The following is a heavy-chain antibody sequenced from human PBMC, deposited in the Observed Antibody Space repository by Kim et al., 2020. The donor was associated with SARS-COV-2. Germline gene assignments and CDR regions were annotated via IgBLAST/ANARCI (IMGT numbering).Heavy chain of an antibody. CDR1: GFTFSSYG. D-gene: IGHD2-15*01. V-gene: IGHV3-33*06. CDR3: AKALFVVHGKPYYYYYGMDV. CDR2: IWYDGSNK. Sequence: GGSLRLSCAASGFTFSSYGMHWVRQAPGKGLEWVAVIWYDGSNKYYADSVKGRFTISRDNSKNTLYLQMNSLRAEDTAVYYCAKALFVVHGKPYYYYYGMDVWGQGTTVTVSS. J-gene: IGHJ6*02.